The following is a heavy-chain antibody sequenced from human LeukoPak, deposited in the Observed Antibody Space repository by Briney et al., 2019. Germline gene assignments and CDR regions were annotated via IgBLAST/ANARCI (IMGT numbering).Heavy chain of an antibody. CDR1: GFTFSSYS. Sequence: GGSLRLSCAASGFTFSSYSMNWVRQAPGKGLEWVSSISSSSSYIYYADSVKGRFTISRDNAKNSLYLQMNSLRAEDTAVYYCARDPGIVVPYNWFDPWGQGTLVTVPS. CDR2: ISSSSSYI. V-gene: IGHV3-21*01. J-gene: IGHJ5*02. D-gene: IGHD2-21*01. CDR3: ARDPGIVVPYNWFDP.